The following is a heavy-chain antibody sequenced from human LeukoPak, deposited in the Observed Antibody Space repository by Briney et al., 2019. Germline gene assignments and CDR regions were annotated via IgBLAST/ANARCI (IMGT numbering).Heavy chain of an antibody. CDR1: GYTFTTYY. CDR2: INPSGGST. V-gene: IGHV1-46*01. J-gene: IGHJ3*02. D-gene: IGHD2-15*01. Sequence: ASVTVSCRASGYTFTTYYMHWVRQAPGQGLEWMGIINPSGGSTSYAQKFQGRLTMTRDTSTSTVYMQLSSLRSADTAVYYCARVIGSGTTFYMGNQGTLVTVSS. CDR3: ARVIGSGTTFYM.